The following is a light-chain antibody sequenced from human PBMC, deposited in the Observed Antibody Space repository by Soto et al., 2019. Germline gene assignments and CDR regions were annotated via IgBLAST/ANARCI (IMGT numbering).Light chain of an antibody. J-gene: IGKJ1*01. CDR3: QQYVSSVT. CDR2: GAS. Sequence: EIVLTQSPGSLSLSPGERATLSCRASQSVDSSFFAWYQKKPGQAPMLLIYGASKRATGITDRFSGSGSGTDFTLTISRLEPEDFAVYYCQQYVSSVTFGQGTKVEIK. CDR1: QSVDSSF. V-gene: IGKV3-20*01.